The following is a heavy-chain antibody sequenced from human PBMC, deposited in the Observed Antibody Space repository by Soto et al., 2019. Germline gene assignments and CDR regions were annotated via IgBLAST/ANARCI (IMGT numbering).Heavy chain of an antibody. V-gene: IGHV1-69*08. CDR3: ARDFHPLTGTIHPFDY. D-gene: IGHD1-20*01. CDR2: IIPILGIA. CDR1: GGTFSSYT. J-gene: IGHJ4*02. Sequence: QVQLVQSGAEVKKPGSSVKVSCKASGGTFSSYTISWVRQAPGQGLEWMGRIIPILGIANYAQKFQGRVTSTADKSTSTAYMELSSLRSEDTAVYYCARDFHPLTGTIHPFDYWGQGTLVTVSS.